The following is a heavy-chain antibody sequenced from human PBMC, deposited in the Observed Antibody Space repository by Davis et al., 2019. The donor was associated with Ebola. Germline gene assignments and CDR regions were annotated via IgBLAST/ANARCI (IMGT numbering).Heavy chain of an antibody. J-gene: IGHJ4*02. D-gene: IGHD3-3*01. CDR2: IYSSGTT. CDR1: GFSVSDNY. CDR3: AKALRFLEWGYDY. V-gene: IGHV3-53*01. Sequence: GGSLRLSCAASGFSVSDNYISRVRQAPGKGPEWVSVIYSSGTTFYADSVKGRFTISRDNAKNTLYLQMNSLRAEDTAVYYCAKALRFLEWGYDYWGQGTLVTVSS.